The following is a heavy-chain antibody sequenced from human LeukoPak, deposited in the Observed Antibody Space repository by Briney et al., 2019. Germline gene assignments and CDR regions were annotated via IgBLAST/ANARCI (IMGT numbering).Heavy chain of an antibody. CDR3: TTCLLAYSFDY. CDR2: IKSKTNGGTT. CDR1: GFTSNNAW. J-gene: IGHJ4*02. D-gene: IGHD2-15*01. Sequence: GGSLRLSCAASGFTSNNAWMSWVRQAPGKGLEWVGRIKSKTNGGTTDYAAPVKGRFTISRDDSKNTLYLQMNSLKTEDTAVYYCTTCLLAYSFDYWGQGTLVTVSS. V-gene: IGHV3-15*01.